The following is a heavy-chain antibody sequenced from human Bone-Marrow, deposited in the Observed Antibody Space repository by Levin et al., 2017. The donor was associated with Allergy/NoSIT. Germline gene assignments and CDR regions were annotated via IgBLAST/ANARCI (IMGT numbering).Heavy chain of an antibody. CDR1: GGSIRSGGYS. CDR3: ARGGYYYDSSDYFDY. Sequence: SQTLSLTCAVSGGSIRSGGYSWSWIRQPPGKGLEWIGYIYHSGSTYYNPSLKSRVTISVDRSKNQFSLKLSSVTAADTAVYYCARGGYYYDSSDYFDYWGQGTLVTVSS. J-gene: IGHJ4*02. D-gene: IGHD3-22*01. CDR2: IYHSGST. V-gene: IGHV4-30-2*01.